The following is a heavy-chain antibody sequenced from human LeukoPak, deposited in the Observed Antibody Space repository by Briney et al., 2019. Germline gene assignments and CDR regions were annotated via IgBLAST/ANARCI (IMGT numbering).Heavy chain of an antibody. V-gene: IGHV1-8*01. J-gene: IGHJ4*02. D-gene: IGHD1-26*01. CDR3: ARGPMEGATRFDY. CDR1: GYTFTSYD. CDR2: MNPNSGNT. Sequence: ASVKVSCKASGYTFTSYDINWVRQATGQGVEWMGWMNPNSGNTGYAHKFQGRVTMTRNTSISTAYMELSSLRSEDTAVYYCARGPMEGATRFDYWGQGTLVTVSS.